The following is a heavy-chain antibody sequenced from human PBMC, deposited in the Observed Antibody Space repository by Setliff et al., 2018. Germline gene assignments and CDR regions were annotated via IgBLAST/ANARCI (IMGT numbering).Heavy chain of an antibody. V-gene: IGHV3-43*01. Sequence: PGGSLRLSCAASGFTFDDYSMHWVRQAPGKGLEWVSLINWNGGREYYADSVKGRFTISRDNSKNSLFLQMNSLGIEDTALYYCAKADGSGSRAQFLDYWGQGTLVTVSS. J-gene: IGHJ4*02. CDR2: INWNGGRE. CDR1: GFTFDDYS. D-gene: IGHD3-10*01. CDR3: AKADGSGSRAQFLDY.